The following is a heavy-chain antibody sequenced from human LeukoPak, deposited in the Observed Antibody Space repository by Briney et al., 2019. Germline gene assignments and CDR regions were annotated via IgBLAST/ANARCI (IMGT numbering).Heavy chain of an antibody. CDR1: GGSISSGGYY. Sequence: KPSETLSLTCTVSGGSISSGGYYWSWIRQHPGKGLEWIGYIYYSGSTYYNPSLKSRVTISVDTSKNQFSLKLSSVTAADTAVYXXXXXXXXXGTTYSFDPWGQGTLVTVSS. J-gene: IGHJ5*02. CDR2: IYYSGST. D-gene: IGHD1-7*01. V-gene: IGHV4-31*03. CDR3: XXXXXXXGTTYSFDP.